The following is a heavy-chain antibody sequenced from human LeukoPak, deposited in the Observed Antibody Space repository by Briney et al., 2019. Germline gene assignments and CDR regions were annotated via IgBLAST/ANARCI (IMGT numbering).Heavy chain of an antibody. CDR3: ARTGRYCGGDCYSYFDY. V-gene: IGHV1-46*01. J-gene: IGHJ4*02. Sequence: ASVKVSCKASGYTFTSYYMHWVRQAPGQGLEWMGIINPSGGSTSYAQKFQGRVTMTRDTSTSTVYMELSSLRSEDTAVYYCARTGRYCGGDCYSYFDYWGQGTLVTVSS. CDR1: GYTFTSYY. CDR2: INPSGGST. D-gene: IGHD2-21*02.